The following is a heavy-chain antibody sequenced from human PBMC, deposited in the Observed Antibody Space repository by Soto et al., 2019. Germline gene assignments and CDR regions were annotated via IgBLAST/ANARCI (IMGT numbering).Heavy chain of an antibody. Sequence: PGGSLILSCAASGFTFNTYWMHWVRQAPGKGLVWVSPINSSGARTTYADSVKGRFTISRDNAKNTVYLQMNSLRAEDTAVYYCAKSIHGVAGVLFDYWGQGTLVTVSS. CDR2: INSSGART. D-gene: IGHD6-19*01. CDR3: AKSIHGVAGVLFDY. CDR1: GFTFNTYW. J-gene: IGHJ4*02. V-gene: IGHV3-74*01.